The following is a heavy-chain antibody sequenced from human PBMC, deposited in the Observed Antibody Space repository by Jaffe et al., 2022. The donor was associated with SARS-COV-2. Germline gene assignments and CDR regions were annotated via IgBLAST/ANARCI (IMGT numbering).Heavy chain of an antibody. CDR1: GYTFSGYA. CDR3: VRDYPRSSGGSCFSY. CDR2: INAGNGNT. D-gene: IGHD2-15*01. Sequence: QVHLVQSGAEVKKPGASVKVSCKASGYTFSGYAIHWVRQAPGQTLEWMGWINAGNGNTKYSPKFQGRVTITRDTSARTAYMELSSLRSEDTAVYYCVRDYPRSSGGSCFSYWGQGALVTVSS. V-gene: IGHV1-3*01. J-gene: IGHJ4*02.